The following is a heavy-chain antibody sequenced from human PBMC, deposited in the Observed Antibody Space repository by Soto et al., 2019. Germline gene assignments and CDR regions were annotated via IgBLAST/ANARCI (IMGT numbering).Heavy chain of an antibody. CDR1: GCPISNCGYF. D-gene: IGHD3-22*01. CDR2: IFYSGST. V-gene: IGHV4-31*03. CDR3: ARTPYHSSGYGYFDY. Sequence: SETLSPTSTLSGCPISNCGYFWSWIRQHPGKGLEWIGYIFYSGSTDYNPSLKNRVTISVDTSKNQFSLKLSSVTAADTAVFYCARTPYHSSGYGYFDYWGQGTLVTVS. J-gene: IGHJ4*02.